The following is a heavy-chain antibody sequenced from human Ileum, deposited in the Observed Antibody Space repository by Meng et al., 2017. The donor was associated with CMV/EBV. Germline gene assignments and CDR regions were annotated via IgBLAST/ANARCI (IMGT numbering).Heavy chain of an antibody. Sequence: YTFTGHYLHWVRQGPGQGLEWMGWFNPSSGGAKYAQKFQGRVTMTGDPSITTAYMELDRLRFDDTAVYYCARDRDIKVLIFLEYDYWGQGTLVTVSS. CDR1: YTFTGHY. J-gene: IGHJ4*02. CDR2: FNPSSGGA. V-gene: IGHV1-2*02. D-gene: IGHD3-3*01. CDR3: ARDRDIKVLIFLEYDY.